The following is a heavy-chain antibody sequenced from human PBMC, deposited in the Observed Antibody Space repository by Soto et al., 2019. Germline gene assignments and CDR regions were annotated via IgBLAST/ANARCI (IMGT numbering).Heavy chain of an antibody. CDR3: AASSAIAAASYFKF. J-gene: IGHJ4*02. Sequence: QVQLVQSGAEVKEPGSSVKVSCKASGDLFNNHAFNWVRQAPGQGLEWMGRISPLFSTTNYAQKFQRRVTIGADELTTIVYLEVNNLESDDTAMYYCAASSAIAAASYFKFWGQGTLVTVSP. V-gene: IGHV1-69*01. CDR1: GDLFNNHA. CDR2: ISPLFSTT. D-gene: IGHD6-25*01.